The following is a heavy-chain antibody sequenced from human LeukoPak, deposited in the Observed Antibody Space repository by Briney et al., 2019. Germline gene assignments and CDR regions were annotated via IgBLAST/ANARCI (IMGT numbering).Heavy chain of an antibody. CDR2: IFYTGST. CDR3: ARGKYYSDSTVYYYTKYYFDY. V-gene: IGHV4-39*01. J-gene: IGHJ4*02. Sequence: SETLSLTCTVSGGSIGRGTDYWGWIRQPPGKGLEWIGSIFYTGSTYNNPSLMSRVTISLDTSKNQFSLKLSSVTAADTAVYYCARGKYYSDSTVYYYTKYYFDYWGQGALVAVSS. D-gene: IGHD3-22*01. CDR1: GGSIGRGTDY.